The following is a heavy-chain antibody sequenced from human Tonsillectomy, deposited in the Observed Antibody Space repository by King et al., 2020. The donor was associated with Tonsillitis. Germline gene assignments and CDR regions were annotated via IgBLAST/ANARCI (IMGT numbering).Heavy chain of an antibody. CDR3: ALNFYGSGSYYEASEY. V-gene: IGHV4-39*01. J-gene: IGHJ4*02. D-gene: IGHD3-10*01. Sequence: LQLQESGPGLVKPSETLSLTCTVSGGSISRSSYYWGWIRQPPGKGLEWIGTIYYSGSTYYNPSLNSRVAVSVDTSKNPFSLNLTSVTAADTAVYYRALNFYGSGSYYEASEYWGQGTLVTVSS. CDR2: IYYSGST. CDR1: GGSISRSSYY.